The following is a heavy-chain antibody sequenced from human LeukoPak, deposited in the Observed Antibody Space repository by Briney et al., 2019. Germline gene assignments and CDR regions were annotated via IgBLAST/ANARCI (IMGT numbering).Heavy chain of an antibody. Sequence: SETLSLTCAVHGGSFSDSYWNWLRQPPGKGLEWIGEVTHDGRINCNPSLRGRVTISVDTSMNQFSLRLTSVTAADTAVYYCATIYGDFSDFDSWAQGILVTVSS. V-gene: IGHV4-34*01. J-gene: IGHJ4*02. CDR2: VTHDGRI. CDR1: GGSFSDSY. D-gene: IGHD4-17*01. CDR3: ATIYGDFSDFDS.